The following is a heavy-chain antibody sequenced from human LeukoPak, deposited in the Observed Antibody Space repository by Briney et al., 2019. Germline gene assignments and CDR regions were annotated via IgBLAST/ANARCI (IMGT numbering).Heavy chain of an antibody. Sequence: GGSLRLSCAASGFTFSSYAMHWIRQAPGKGLEWVAVISYDGSNKYYADSVKGRFTISRDNSKNTLYLQMNSLRAEDTAVYYCARGRNMGQQLDYFDYWGQGTLVTVSS. D-gene: IGHD6-13*01. CDR2: ISYDGSNK. V-gene: IGHV3-30-3*01. J-gene: IGHJ4*02. CDR1: GFTFSSYA. CDR3: ARGRNMGQQLDYFDY.